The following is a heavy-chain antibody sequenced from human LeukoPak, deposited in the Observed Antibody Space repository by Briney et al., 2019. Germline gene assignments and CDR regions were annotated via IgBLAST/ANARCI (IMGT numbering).Heavy chain of an antibody. CDR2: MNPNSGNT. V-gene: IGHV1-18*01. D-gene: IGHD3-22*01. CDR3: ARDFGDIDSSGYFNY. J-gene: IGHJ4*02. Sequence: GASVKVSCKASGYTFTSYDINWVRQATGQGLEWMGWMNPNSGNTNYAQKLQGRVTMTTDTSTSTAYMELRSLGSDDTAVYYCARDFGDIDSSGYFNYWGQGTLVTVSS. CDR1: GYTFTSYD.